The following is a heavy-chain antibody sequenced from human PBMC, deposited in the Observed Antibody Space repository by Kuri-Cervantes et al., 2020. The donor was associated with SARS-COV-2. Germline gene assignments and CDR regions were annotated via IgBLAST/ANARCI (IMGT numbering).Heavy chain of an antibody. D-gene: IGHD6-19*01. J-gene: IGHJ4*02. CDR3: ARVPQGSSSGWYSVTSLGEMDY. CDR1: GGSLSGSY. CDR2: VNHNGGA. V-gene: IGHV4-34*01. Sequence: SETLSLTCAIYGGSLSGSYWSWIRQSPGKRLEWIGEVNHNGGANYNPSLKSRVTISVDTSKNQFSLKLSSVTAADTAVYYCARVPQGSSSGWYSVTSLGEMDYWGQGTLVTVSS.